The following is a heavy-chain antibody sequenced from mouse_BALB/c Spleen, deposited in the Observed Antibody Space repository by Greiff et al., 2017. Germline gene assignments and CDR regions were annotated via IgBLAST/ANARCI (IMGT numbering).Heavy chain of an antibody. J-gene: IGHJ2*01. D-gene: IGHD2-3*01. V-gene: IGHV1-7*01. Sequence: QVQLQQSGAELAKPGASVKMSCKASGYTFTSYWMHWVKQRPGQGLEWIGYINPSTGYTEYNQKFKGKATLTVDKSSSTAYMELRSLTSEDTAVYYCARSHDRYFDYWGQGTTLTVSS. CDR1: GYTFTSYW. CDR2: INPSTGYT. CDR3: ARSHDRYFDY.